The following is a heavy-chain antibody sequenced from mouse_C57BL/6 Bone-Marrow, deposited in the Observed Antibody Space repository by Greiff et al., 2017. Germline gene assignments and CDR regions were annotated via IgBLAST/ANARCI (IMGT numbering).Heavy chain of an antibody. CDR1: GYTFTSYW. D-gene: IGHD1-1*01. V-gene: IGHV1-61*01. CDR2: IYPSDSET. J-gene: IGHJ3*01. CDR3: TRRYYNGSSSSWFAY. Sequence: VQLQQPGAELVRPGSSVKLSCKASGYTFTSYWMDWVKQRPGQGLEWIGNIYPSDSETHYNQKFKDKATLTVDKSSSTAYMQLSSLTSEDSAVYYCTRRYYNGSSSSWFAYWDQGTLVTVSA.